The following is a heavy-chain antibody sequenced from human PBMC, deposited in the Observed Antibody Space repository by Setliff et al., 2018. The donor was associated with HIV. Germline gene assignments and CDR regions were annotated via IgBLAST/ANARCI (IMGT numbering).Heavy chain of an antibody. J-gene: IGHJ1*01. CDR2: INPSGGSS. Sequence: ASVKVASKASGYTFTTYYIHWVRQAPGQRLEWMGIINPSGGSSSYAQKFQGRVTMTRDTSTSTVYMELSSLRSEDTAVYYCARDPAPSSSASYFQHWGQGTPVTVSS. V-gene: IGHV1-46*01. D-gene: IGHD6-6*01. CDR1: GYTFTTYY. CDR3: ARDPAPSSSASYFQH.